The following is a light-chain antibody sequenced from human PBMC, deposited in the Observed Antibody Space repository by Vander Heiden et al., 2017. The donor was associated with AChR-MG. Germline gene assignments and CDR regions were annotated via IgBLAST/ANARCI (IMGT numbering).Light chain of an antibody. CDR3: QQDDSLPWT. V-gene: IGKV4-1*01. Sequence: DIVMTQSPDSLPVSLGGRATITCKSSESVFFSSNSKNYLAWFQQKPRQPPKLLIYWASSRESGVPDRFSGSGSGTDFTLTISSLQAEDVAVYYCQQDDSLPWTFGQGTKVEIK. CDR2: WAS. J-gene: IGKJ1*01. CDR1: ESVFFSSNSKNY.